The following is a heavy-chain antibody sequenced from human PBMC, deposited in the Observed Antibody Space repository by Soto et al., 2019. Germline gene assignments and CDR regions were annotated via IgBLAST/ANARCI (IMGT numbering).Heavy chain of an antibody. V-gene: IGHV1-2*04. D-gene: IGHD6-13*01. Sequence: ASVKVSCKTSGYIFTDHYIHWVRQAPGQGLEWMGYINPKNGDTTYEQKFQGWVTMTRDTSVNTAYIDLRSLRFNDTAVYYRARDQGNSSSWPIDFWGQGTQVTVSS. CDR1: GYIFTDHY. CDR2: INPKNGDT. CDR3: ARDQGNSSSWPIDF. J-gene: IGHJ4*02.